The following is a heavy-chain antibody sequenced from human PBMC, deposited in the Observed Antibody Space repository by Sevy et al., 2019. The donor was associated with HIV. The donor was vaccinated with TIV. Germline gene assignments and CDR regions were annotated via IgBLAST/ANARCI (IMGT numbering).Heavy chain of an antibody. J-gene: IGHJ3*02. CDR3: AREYSGYPFDI. V-gene: IGHV4-4*07. Sequence: SETLSLTCTVSGGSITNYYWGWIRQPPGKGLEWIGRIYSSGTTTYNPSFKSRVTMSADTSKNQVSLILNSVTAADTAVYYCAREYSGYPFDIWGQGTMVTVSS. D-gene: IGHD5-12*01. CDR1: GGSITNYY. CDR2: IYSSGTT.